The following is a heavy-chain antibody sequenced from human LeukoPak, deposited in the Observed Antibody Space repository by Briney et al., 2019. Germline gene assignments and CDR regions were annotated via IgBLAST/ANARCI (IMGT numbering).Heavy chain of an antibody. CDR2: ISYDGSNK. CDR1: GFTFSSYA. CDR3: VTGFGVVRRQIDY. V-gene: IGHV3-30-3*01. Sequence: GGSLRLSCAASGFTFSSYAMHWVRQAPGKGLEWVAVISYDGSNKYYADSVKGRFTISRDNSKNTLYLQMNSLRAEDTAVYYCVTGFGVVRRQIDYWGQGTLVTVSS. D-gene: IGHD3-3*01. J-gene: IGHJ4*02.